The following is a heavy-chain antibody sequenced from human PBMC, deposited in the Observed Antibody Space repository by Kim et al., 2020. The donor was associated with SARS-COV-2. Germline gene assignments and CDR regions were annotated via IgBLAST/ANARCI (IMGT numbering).Heavy chain of an antibody. CDR1: GGSFSGYY. D-gene: IGHD2-21*01. V-gene: IGHV4-34*01. J-gene: IGHJ1*01. Sequence: SETLSLTCAVYGGSFSGYYWNWIRQSPEKGLEWIGEINHSGNSRCNPSLKSRVTLSVDTSKNQFSLMLTSVTVADTAVYYCARDKLRGVHAAIRYWSQG. CDR2: INHSGNS. CDR3: ARDKLRGVHAAIRY.